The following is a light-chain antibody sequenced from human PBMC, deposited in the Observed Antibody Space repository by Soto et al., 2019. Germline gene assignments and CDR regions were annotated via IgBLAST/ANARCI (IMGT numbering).Light chain of an antibody. V-gene: IGKV1-5*01. CDR1: QSISSW. J-gene: IGKJ1*01. CDR2: DAS. Sequence: DIQMTQSPSTLSASVGDRVTITCRASQSISSWLAWYQQKPGKAPKLLIYDASSLESGVPSRFSGSGSGTEFTLTISSLQPDDFATYYCQQYNSYWTFSQGTRWISN. CDR3: QQYNSYWT.